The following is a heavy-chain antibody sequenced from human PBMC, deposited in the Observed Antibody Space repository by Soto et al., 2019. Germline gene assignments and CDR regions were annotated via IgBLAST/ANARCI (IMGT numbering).Heavy chain of an antibody. Sequence: SGPTLVNPTQTLTLTCTFSGFSLSTTGMCVSGIRQPPRKALEWLALIDWADDKYYRTSLKTRLTISKDTSKNQVVLTMTNVEPVDTATYFCSRAVGGFTYGYPDYWGQGTLVTVSS. CDR3: SRAVGGFTYGYPDY. V-gene: IGHV2-70*01. D-gene: IGHD5-18*01. CDR2: IDWADDK. CDR1: GFSLSTTGMC. J-gene: IGHJ4*02.